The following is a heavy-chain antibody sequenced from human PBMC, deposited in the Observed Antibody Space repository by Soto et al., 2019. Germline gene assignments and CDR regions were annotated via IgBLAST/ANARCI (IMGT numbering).Heavy chain of an antibody. CDR1: GGTFSSYA. CDR3: ARASFPIVVVPAAMAYYYYYYGMDV. V-gene: IGHV1-69*06. Sequence: ASVKVSCKASGGTFSSYAISWVRQAPGQGLEWMGGIIPIFGTANYAQKFQGRVTITADKSTSTAYMELSSLRSEDTAVYYCARASFPIVVVPAAMAYYYYYYGMDVWGQRTTVTVSS. J-gene: IGHJ6*02. D-gene: IGHD2-2*01. CDR2: IIPIFGTA.